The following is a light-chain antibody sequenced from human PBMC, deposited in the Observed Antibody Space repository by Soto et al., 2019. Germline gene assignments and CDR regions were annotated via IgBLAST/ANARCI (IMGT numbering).Light chain of an antibody. J-gene: IGKJ2*01. V-gene: IGKV3-20*01. CDR3: QLFGSSIPHT. Sequence: EIVMTQSPGTLSLSPGERATISCRASQVIGSRYLAWYHQKSGQAPRLLIYGASSRATGIPDRFSGSGSGTDFTLSISRLEPEDFGVYYCQLFGSSIPHTCGQGTKVDIK. CDR2: GAS. CDR1: QVIGSRY.